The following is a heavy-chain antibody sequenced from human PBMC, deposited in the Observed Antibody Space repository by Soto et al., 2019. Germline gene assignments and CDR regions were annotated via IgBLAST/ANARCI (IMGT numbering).Heavy chain of an antibody. CDR1: GGSISSSSYY. CDR3: GSMEGAVAGPQPDY. Sequence: QLQLQESGPGLVKPSETLSLTCTVSGGSISSSSYYWGWIRQPPGKGLEWIGSIYYSGSTYYNPSLKSRVTISVDTSKNQFSLKLSSVTAADTAVYYCGSMEGAVAGPQPDYWGQGTLVTVSS. CDR2: IYYSGST. J-gene: IGHJ4*02. D-gene: IGHD6-19*01. V-gene: IGHV4-39*01.